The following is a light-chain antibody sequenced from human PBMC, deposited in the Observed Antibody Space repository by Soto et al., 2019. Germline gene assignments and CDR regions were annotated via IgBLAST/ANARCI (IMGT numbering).Light chain of an antibody. CDR2: AAS. J-gene: IGKJ2*01. CDR1: QSISSY. CDR3: QQSYSTRHT. Sequence: DIQMTQSPSSLSASVGDRVTITCRASQSISSYLNWYQQKPGKDPKLLIYAASSLQSVVPSRFSGSGSGTDFSLTISSLQPEDFATYYCQQSYSTRHTFGQGTKLQIK. V-gene: IGKV1-39*01.